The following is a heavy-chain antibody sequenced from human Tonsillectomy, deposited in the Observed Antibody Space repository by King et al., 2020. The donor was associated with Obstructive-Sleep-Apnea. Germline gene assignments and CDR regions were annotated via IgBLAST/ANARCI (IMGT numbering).Heavy chain of an antibody. V-gene: IGHV4-39*07. CDR3: ARDPQGNYRFPFDF. Sequence: PLQESGPGLVKPSETLSLTCTVSGGSIGSSYYYWGWIRQPPGKGLEWIGSIYYSGSIYYNPSLKSRVTISVDTSKNQFFLQLSSVTAADTAVYYCARDPQGNYRFPFDFWGQGTLVTVSS. CDR1: GGSIGSSYYY. CDR2: IYYSGSI. J-gene: IGHJ4*02. D-gene: IGHD3-16*02.